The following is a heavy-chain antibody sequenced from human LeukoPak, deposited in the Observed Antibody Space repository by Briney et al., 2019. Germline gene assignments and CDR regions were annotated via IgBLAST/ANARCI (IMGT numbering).Heavy chain of an antibody. Sequence: GESLKISCKGSGYSFTGYWIGWVRQMPGKGLEWMGIIYPGDSDTRYSPSFQGQVTISADKSISTAYLQWSSLKASDTAMYYCARSPIAAAGSSAEYFQHWGQGTLVTVSS. CDR3: ARSPIAAAGSSAEYFQH. V-gene: IGHV5-51*01. CDR1: GYSFTGYW. D-gene: IGHD6-13*01. J-gene: IGHJ1*01. CDR2: IYPGDSDT.